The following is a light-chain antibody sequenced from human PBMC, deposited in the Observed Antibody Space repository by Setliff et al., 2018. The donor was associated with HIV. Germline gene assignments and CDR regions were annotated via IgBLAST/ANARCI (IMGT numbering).Light chain of an antibody. CDR2: YDS. V-gene: IGLV3-21*04. Sequence: SYELTQPPSVSVAPGKTARITCGGNNIGSKGVHWYQQKPGQAPVLVIYYDSDRPSGIPERFSGSNSGNTATLTITRVEAGEEADYYCQVWDSSSGLYVFGTGTKVTVL. CDR1: NIGSKG. J-gene: IGLJ1*01. CDR3: QVWDSSSGLYV.